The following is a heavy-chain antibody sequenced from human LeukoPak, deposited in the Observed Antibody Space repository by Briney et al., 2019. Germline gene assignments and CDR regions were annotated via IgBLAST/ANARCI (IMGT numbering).Heavy chain of an antibody. J-gene: IGHJ4*02. CDR2: INPNSGGT. Sequence: ASVKVSCKASGYTFTGYHMHWVRQAPGQGLEWMGWINPNSGGTNYAQKFQGRVTMTRDTSISTAYMELSRLRSDDTAVYYCARAPYSSGWYINYWGQGTLVTVSS. CDR1: GYTFTGYH. V-gene: IGHV1-2*02. CDR3: ARAPYSSGWYINY. D-gene: IGHD6-19*01.